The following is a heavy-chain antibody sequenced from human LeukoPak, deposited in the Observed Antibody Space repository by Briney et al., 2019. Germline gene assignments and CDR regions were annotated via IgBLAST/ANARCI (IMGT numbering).Heavy chain of an antibody. Sequence: PGGSLRLSCAASGFPFSSYAMYWVRQAPRKGLVWVARIHGDGDNISYADSVRGRFTISRDNAKDTLYLHVNSLRPEDTAVYYCARAQVGAPTDLWGQGTLVTVSS. CDR1: GFPFSSYA. V-gene: IGHV3-74*01. J-gene: IGHJ5*02. CDR3: ARAQVGAPTDL. CDR2: IHGDGDNI. D-gene: IGHD1-26*01.